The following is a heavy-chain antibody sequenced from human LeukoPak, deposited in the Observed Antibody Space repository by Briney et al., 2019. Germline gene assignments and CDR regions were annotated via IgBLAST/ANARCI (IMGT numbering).Heavy chain of an antibody. J-gene: IGHJ4*02. CDR3: VRDLGVDIVVVVAATPYVVDY. CDR1: GYTFTSYG. V-gene: IGHV1-18*01. D-gene: IGHD2-15*01. CDR2: ISAYNGNT. Sequence: GASVKVSCKASGYTFTSYGISWVRQAPGQGLEWMGWISAYNGNTNYAQKLQGRVTMTTDTSTSTAYMELRSLRSDDTAVYYCVRDLGVDIVVVVAATPYVVDYWGQGTLVTVSS.